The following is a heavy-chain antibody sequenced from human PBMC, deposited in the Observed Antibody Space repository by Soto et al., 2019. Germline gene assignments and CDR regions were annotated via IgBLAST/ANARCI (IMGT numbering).Heavy chain of an antibody. J-gene: IGHJ5*02. V-gene: IGHV4-59*08. Sequence: SETLSLTCTVSGASISSYYWSWIRQPPGKGLEWIGYIYYSGSINYNPSLKSRVTISVDTSKNQFSLKLSSVTAADTAVYYCARHLYGSGERFDPWGQGTLVTVSS. CDR1: GASISSYY. CDR3: ARHLYGSGERFDP. CDR2: IYYSGSI. D-gene: IGHD3-10*01.